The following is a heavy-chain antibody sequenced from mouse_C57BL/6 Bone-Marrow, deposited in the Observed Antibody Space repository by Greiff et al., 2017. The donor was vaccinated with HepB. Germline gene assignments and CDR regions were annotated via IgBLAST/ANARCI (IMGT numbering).Heavy chain of an antibody. J-gene: IGHJ4*01. V-gene: IGHV5-16*01. CDR2: INYDGSST. CDR1: GFTFSDYY. CDR3: ARVLRNPPYYYAMDY. Sequence: EVQLQESEGGLVQPGSSMKLSCTASGFTFSDYYMAWVRQVPEKGLEWVANINYDGSSTYYLDSLKSRFIISRDNAKNILYLQMSSLKSEDTATYYCARVLRNPPYYYAMDYWGQGTSVTVSS. D-gene: IGHD1-1*01.